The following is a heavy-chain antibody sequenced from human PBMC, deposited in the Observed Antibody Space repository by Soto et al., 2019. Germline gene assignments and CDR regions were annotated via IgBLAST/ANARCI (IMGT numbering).Heavy chain of an antibody. CDR3: ARLGGIQLWSPINFDY. V-gene: IGHV4-34*01. CDR2: INHSGST. D-gene: IGHD5-18*01. Sequence: SETLSLTCAVYGGSFSDYYWSWIRQPPGKGLEWIGEINHSGSTNYNPSLKSRLTISVDTSKNQFSLKLSSVTAADTAVYYCARLGGIQLWSPINFDYWGQGTLVTVSS. J-gene: IGHJ4*02. CDR1: GGSFSDYY.